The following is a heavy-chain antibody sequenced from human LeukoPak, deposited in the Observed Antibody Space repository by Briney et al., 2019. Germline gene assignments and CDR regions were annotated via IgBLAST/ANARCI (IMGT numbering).Heavy chain of an antibody. CDR3: TRDAPLFLTGYYKLNKYFEF. D-gene: IGHD3-9*01. CDR1: GFTFSSYG. CDR2: LSGSGGTT. J-gene: IGHJ4*02. V-gene: IGHV3-23*01. Sequence: GGSLRLSCAAPGFTFSSYGMSWVRQAPGRGLEWVSGLSGSGGTTYYTDSVKGRFTISRDNSRDSLYLQMNSLRVEDTAVYYCTRDAPLFLTGYYKLNKYFEFWGQGVLVTVSS.